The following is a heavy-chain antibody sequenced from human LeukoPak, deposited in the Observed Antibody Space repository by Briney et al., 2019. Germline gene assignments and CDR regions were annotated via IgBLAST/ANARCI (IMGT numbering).Heavy chain of an antibody. D-gene: IGHD1-26*01. Sequence: PSETLSLTCTVSGGSISSYYWSWIRQPPGKGLEWIGYIYYSGSTNYNPSLKSRVTISVDTSKNQFSLKLSSVTAADTAVYYCARGRELRDYWGQGTLVTVSS. CDR2: IYYSGST. J-gene: IGHJ4*02. V-gene: IGHV4-59*08. CDR1: GGSISSYY. CDR3: ARGRELRDY.